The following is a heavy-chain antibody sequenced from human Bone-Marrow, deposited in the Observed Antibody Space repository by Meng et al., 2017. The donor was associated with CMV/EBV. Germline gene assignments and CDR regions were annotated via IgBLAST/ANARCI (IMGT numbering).Heavy chain of an antibody. Sequence: QGQLVGAGGGVVQPGGSLRFPCAASGFTFSSYGMHWVRQAPGKGLEWVAFIRYDGSNKYYADSVKGRFTISRDNSKNTLYLQMNSLRAEDTAVYYCARDSSGLFDYWGQGTLVTVSS. CDR3: ARDSSGLFDY. CDR1: GFTFSSYG. J-gene: IGHJ4*02. D-gene: IGHD3-22*01. CDR2: IRYDGSNK. V-gene: IGHV3-30*02.